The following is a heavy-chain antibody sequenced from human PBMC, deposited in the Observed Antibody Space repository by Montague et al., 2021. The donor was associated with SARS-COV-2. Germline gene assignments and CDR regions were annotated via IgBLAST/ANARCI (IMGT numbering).Heavy chain of an antibody. CDR1: GGSITRNYY. V-gene: IGHV4-39*01. J-gene: IGHJ3*02. CDR2: IYYSGTT. Sequence: SETLSLTCTVSGGSITRNYYWGWIRQPPGKGLEWVGNIYYSGTTFINPSLESRLTISVDASKNQFSLNLTSVTAADTAVYYCARPLFRGVPKAFDIWGQGALVTVSS. D-gene: IGHD3-10*01. CDR3: ARPLFRGVPKAFDI.